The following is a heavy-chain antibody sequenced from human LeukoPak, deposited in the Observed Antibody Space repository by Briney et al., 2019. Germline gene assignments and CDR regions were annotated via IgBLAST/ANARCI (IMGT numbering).Heavy chain of an antibody. J-gene: IGHJ4*02. CDR1: GGSISSYY. Sequence: SETLSLTCTVSGGSISSYYWSWIRQPPGKGLEWIGYIYYSGSTNYNPSLKSRVTISVDTSKNQFSLKLSSVTAADTAVYHCARDPYSSGWYYFDYWGQGTLVTVSS. CDR2: IYYSGST. V-gene: IGHV4-59*01. CDR3: ARDPYSSGWYYFDY. D-gene: IGHD6-19*01.